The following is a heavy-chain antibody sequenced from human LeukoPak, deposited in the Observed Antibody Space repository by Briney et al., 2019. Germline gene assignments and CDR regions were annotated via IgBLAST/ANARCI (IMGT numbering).Heavy chain of an antibody. J-gene: IGHJ6*03. CDR1: GFTFDDYA. CDR3: ARVSPKYSGRYEDYNYYMDV. Sequence: GGSLRLSCAASGFTFDDYAMHWVRQAPGKGLEGVSGISWNSSSIGYADSVKGRFTISRDNSQNTLYLEMNSLRAEDTAVFYCARVSPKYSGRYEDYNYYMDVWGKGTTVTISS. CDR2: ISWNSSSI. D-gene: IGHD1-26*01. V-gene: IGHV3-9*01.